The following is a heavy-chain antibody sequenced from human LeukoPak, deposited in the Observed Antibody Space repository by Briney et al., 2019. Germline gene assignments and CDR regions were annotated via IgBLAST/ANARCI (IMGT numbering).Heavy chain of an antibody. CDR1: GFTFSNYE. CDR3: GRVWNGRTFIDY. D-gene: IGHD1-1*01. J-gene: IGHJ4*02. CDR2: ISSSAYTI. V-gene: IGHV3-48*03. Sequence: PGGSLRLSCAASGFTFSNYEMNWVRQAPGKGLEWVSYISSSAYTIYYADSVKGRFTISRDNTKNPLYLQMNGLRAEDTAVYYCGRVWNGRTFIDYWGQGTLVTVSS.